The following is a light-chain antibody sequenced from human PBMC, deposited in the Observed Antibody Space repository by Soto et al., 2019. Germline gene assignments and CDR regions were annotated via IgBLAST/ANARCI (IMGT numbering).Light chain of an antibody. V-gene: IGKV3-20*01. J-gene: IGKJ1*01. CDR3: QQYGSSMWT. CDR1: QSVSSSY. Sequence: ENVLTQSPGTLSLSPGEGATLSCRASQSVSSSYLAWYQHKPGQSPRLLIYGASSRDTGIPDRFRGSGSGTDYSFTISGLACEDFVLYCCQQYGSSMWTFGQGTTVAIK. CDR2: GAS.